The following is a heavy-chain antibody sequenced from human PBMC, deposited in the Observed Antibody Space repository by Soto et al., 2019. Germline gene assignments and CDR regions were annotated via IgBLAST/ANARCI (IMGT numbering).Heavy chain of an antibody. D-gene: IGHD3-3*01. Sequence: ASVKVSCKASGYTFTSSGISWVRQAPGQGLEWMGWISAYNGNTNYAQKLQGRVTMTTDTSTSTAYVELRSLRSDDTAVYYCATDLLTYYDFWGGPPLHGMDGSGQGATVTVYS. CDR3: ATDLLTYYDFWGGPPLHGMDG. J-gene: IGHJ6*02. CDR1: GYTFTSSG. CDR2: ISAYNGNT. V-gene: IGHV1-18*04.